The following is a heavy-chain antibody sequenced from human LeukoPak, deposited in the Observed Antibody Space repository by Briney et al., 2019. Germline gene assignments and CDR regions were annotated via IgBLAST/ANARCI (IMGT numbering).Heavy chain of an antibody. CDR2: IYYSGST. V-gene: IGHV4-59*01. CDR3: ARATCTSTWSKIDS. D-gene: IGHD6-6*01. CDR1: GGSISGYY. J-gene: IGHJ4*02. Sequence: SETLSLTCTVSGGSISGYYWSWIRQSPEKGLEWIGYIYYSGSTNYNPSLKSRVTISLDTSRNHFSLKLTSVTAADTAFYYCARATCTSTWSKIDSWGQGILVTVSS.